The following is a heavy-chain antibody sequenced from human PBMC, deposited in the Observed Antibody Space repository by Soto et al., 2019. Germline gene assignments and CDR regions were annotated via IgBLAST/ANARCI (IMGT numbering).Heavy chain of an antibody. D-gene: IGHD6-19*01. CDR3: ARRLGAITVDY. CDR1: GYSFTGYW. CDR2: IDPDDSYI. V-gene: IGHV5-10-1*01. Sequence: PEESLKISSKGSGYSFTGYWINWVRQMPGKGLEWMGRIDPDDSYINYSPSFQGHVTISADKSINTAYLQWNGLKASDTAIYYCARRLGAITVDYWGTETLVNVSS. J-gene: IGHJ4*01.